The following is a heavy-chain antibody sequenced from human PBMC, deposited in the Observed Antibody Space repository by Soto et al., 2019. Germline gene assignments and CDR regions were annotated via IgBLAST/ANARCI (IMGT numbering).Heavy chain of an antibody. CDR2: IYYSGST. CDR3: ARPYRSGYVQYYFDY. CDR1: GGSISSGGYY. V-gene: IGHV4-31*03. Sequence: PSETLSLTCTVSGGSISSGGYYWSWIRQHPGKGLEWIGYIYYSGSTYYNQSLKSRVTISVDTSKNQFSLKLSSVTAADTAFYYCARPYRSGYVQYYFDYWGQGTLVTVSS. J-gene: IGHJ4*02. D-gene: IGHD5-12*01.